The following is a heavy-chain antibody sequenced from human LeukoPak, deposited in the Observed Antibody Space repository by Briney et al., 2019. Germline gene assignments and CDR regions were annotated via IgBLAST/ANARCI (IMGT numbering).Heavy chain of an antibody. J-gene: IGHJ3*02. CDR3: ARPQVNDYGDCGI. Sequence: GGSLRLSCAASGFTFSDYYMSWIRQAPGKGLEWISYISHRVSDVQYADSVKGRFTISRDNARNSLYLQMNSLRAEDTAVYYCARPQVNDYGDCGIWGQGTMVAVSS. CDR2: ISHRVSDV. V-gene: IGHV3-11*04. CDR1: GFTFSDYY. D-gene: IGHD4-17*01.